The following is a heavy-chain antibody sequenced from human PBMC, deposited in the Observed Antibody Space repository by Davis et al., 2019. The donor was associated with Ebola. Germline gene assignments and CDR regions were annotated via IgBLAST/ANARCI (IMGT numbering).Heavy chain of an antibody. CDR1: GFTFDNYA. CDR3: AKGESRYSSSSVYDY. D-gene: IGHD6-6*01. Sequence: PGGSLRLSCAASGFTFDNYAMHWVRQAPGKGLEWVSGISWNSGSIGYADSVRGRFAISRDNAKNSLYLQMNSLRAEDTALYYCAKGESRYSSSSVYDYWGQGTLVTVSS. V-gene: IGHV3-9*01. J-gene: IGHJ4*02. CDR2: ISWNSGSI.